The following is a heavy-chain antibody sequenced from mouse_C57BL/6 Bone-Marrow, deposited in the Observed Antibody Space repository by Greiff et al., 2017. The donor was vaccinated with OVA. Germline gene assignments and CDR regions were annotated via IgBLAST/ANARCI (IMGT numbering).Heavy chain of an antibody. CDR1: GFTFSNYW. J-gene: IGHJ2*01. CDR3: TGRNWEGYFDY. CDR2: IRLKSDNYAT. Sequence: EVKVVESGGGLVQPGGSMKLSCVASGFTFSNYWMNWVRQSPEKGLEWVAQIRLKSDNYATHYAESVKGRFTISRDDSKSSVYLQMNNLRAEDTGIYYCTGRNWEGYFDYWGQGTTLTVSS. V-gene: IGHV6-3*01. D-gene: IGHD4-1*01.